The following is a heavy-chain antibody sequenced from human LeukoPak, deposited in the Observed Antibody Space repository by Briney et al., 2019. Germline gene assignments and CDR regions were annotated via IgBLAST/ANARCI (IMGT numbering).Heavy chain of an antibody. D-gene: IGHD1-26*01. Sequence: PSETLSLTCTVSGGSISSSSYYWGWIRQPPGKGLEWIGSIYYSGSTYYNPSLKSRVTISVDTSKNQFSLKLSSVTAADTAVYYCARDRGQWELRSLGAFDIWGQGTMVTVSS. J-gene: IGHJ3*02. CDR2: IYYSGST. V-gene: IGHV4-39*07. CDR1: GGSISSSSYY. CDR3: ARDRGQWELRSLGAFDI.